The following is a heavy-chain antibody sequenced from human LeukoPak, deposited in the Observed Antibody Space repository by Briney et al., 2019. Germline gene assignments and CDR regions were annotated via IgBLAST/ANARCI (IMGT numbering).Heavy chain of an antibody. D-gene: IGHD3-3*01. J-gene: IGHJ4*02. CDR3: AKDSNYDFWSGYSLGLYFDY. Sequence: GGSLRLSCAASGFTFSAYTMHWVRQAPGKGLEWVAVISYDGSNKYYADSVKGRFTISRDNSKNTLYMHMNSLRAEDTAVYYCAKDSNYDFWSGYSLGLYFDYWGQGTLVTVSS. CDR1: GFTFSAYT. V-gene: IGHV3-30-3*01. CDR2: ISYDGSNK.